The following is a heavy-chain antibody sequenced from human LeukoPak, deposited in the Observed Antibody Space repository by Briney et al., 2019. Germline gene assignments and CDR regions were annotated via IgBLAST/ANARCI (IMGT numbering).Heavy chain of an antibody. CDR1: GGSISSSSYY. V-gene: IGHV4-39*07. D-gene: IGHD3-22*01. CDR3: ARVTGYMIEDYFDY. CDR2: IYYSGST. Sequence: KPSETLSLTCTVSGGSISSSSYYWGWIRQPPGKGLEWIGSIYYSGSTYYNPSLKSRVTISVETSKNQFSLKLSSVTAADTAVYYCARVTGYMIEDYFDYWSQGTLVTVSS. J-gene: IGHJ4*02.